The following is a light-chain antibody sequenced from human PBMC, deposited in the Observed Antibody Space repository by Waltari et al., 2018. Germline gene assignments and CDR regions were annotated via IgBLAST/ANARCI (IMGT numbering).Light chain of an antibody. CDR3: QQSYSTPPT. Sequence: DIQMTQSPSSLSASVGDRVTITCRASQSISSYLNWYQQKPGKAPKLLIYAASSLQSGVPSRFSGRGSGRDFTLTISSLQPEDFATYYCQQSYSTPPTFGQGTKVEIK. J-gene: IGKJ1*01. CDR1: QSISSY. CDR2: AAS. V-gene: IGKV1-39*01.